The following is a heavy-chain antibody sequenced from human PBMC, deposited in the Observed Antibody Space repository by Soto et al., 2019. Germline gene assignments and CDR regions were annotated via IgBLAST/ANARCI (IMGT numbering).Heavy chain of an antibody. Sequence: SGPTLVKPTQTLTLTRPFSGFSLSTSGVGVGWIRQPPGKALEWLELLYWEDDKRYSPSLKSRLTITKDTSKNQVVLTMTNMDPVDTATYYCAHRPPSSSENNWFDPWGQGTLVTV. J-gene: IGHJ5*02. D-gene: IGHD6-6*01. CDR3: AHRPPSSSENNWFDP. V-gene: IGHV2-5*02. CDR2: LYWEDDK. CDR1: GFSLSTSGVG.